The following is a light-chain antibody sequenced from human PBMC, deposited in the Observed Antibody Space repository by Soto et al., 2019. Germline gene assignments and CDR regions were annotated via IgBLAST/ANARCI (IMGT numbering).Light chain of an antibody. CDR1: TNDVGGYNY. J-gene: IGLJ2*01. CDR3: RSYAGTGTWI. V-gene: IGLV2-23*02. CDR2: EVT. Sequence: QSALTQPASVSGSPGQSITISCTGTTNDVGGYNYVSWYQQHPGKAPKLLISEVTKRPSGVSDRFSGSKSGNMASLTISGLQAEDEADYYCRSYAGTGTWIFGGGTKLTVL.